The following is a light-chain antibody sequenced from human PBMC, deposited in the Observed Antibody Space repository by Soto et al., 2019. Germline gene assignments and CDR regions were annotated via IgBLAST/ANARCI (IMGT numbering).Light chain of an antibody. V-gene: IGKV3-20*01. J-gene: IGKJ1*01. CDR1: QSVSGSY. Sequence: APLDGPPHSYRASQSVSGSYLAWYQQKPGQAPRLLIYGASNRATGIPDRFSGSGSGTDFTLTISRLEPEDFAVYYCQQYGSSPMASGQGTKVDIK. CDR2: GAS. CDR3: QQYGSSPMA.